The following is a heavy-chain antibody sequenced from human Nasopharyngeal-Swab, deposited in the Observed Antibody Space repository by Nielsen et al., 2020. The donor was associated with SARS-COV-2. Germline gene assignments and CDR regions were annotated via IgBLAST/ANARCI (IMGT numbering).Heavy chain of an antibody. CDR2: IYYSGST. CDR1: GGSISSSNW. Sequence: SETLSLTCAVSGGSISSSNWWSWVRQPPGKGLEWIGEIYYSGSTNYNPSLKSRVTISVAKSKNQFSLQLSSVTAADTAVYYCARDKGHDYGDYYYYMDVWGKGTTVTVSS. J-gene: IGHJ6*03. D-gene: IGHD4-17*01. CDR3: ARDKGHDYGDYYYYMDV. V-gene: IGHV4-4*02.